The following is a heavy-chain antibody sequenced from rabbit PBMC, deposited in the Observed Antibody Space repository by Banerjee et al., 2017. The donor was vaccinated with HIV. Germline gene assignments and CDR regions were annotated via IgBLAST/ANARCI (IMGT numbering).Heavy chain of an antibody. CDR3: ARSSAYGNSGNL. V-gene: IGHV1S40*01. Sequence: QAPGKGLEWIACINTSSGNTVYASWAKGRFTISKTSSTTVTLQMTSLTAADTATYFCARSSAYGNSGNLWGPGTLVTVS. D-gene: IGHD1-1*01. J-gene: IGHJ4*01. CDR2: INTSSGNT.